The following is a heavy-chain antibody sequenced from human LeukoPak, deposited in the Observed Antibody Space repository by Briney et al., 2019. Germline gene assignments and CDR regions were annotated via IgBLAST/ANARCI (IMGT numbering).Heavy chain of an antibody. J-gene: IGHJ4*02. Sequence: ASVKVSCKVSGYTLTELSMHWVRQAPGKGLEWMGGFDPEDGETIYAQKFQGRVTMTEDTSTDTAYMERSSLRSEDTAVYYCATASPSGSYEGYFDYWGQGTLVTVSS. CDR3: ATASPSGSYEGYFDY. CDR2: FDPEDGET. V-gene: IGHV1-24*01. D-gene: IGHD1-26*01. CDR1: GYTLTELS.